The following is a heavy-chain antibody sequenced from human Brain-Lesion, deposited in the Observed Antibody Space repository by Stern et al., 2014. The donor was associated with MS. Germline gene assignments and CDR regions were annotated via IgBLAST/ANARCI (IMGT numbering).Heavy chain of an antibody. CDR3: ARHDGWLPHY. Sequence: MQLVESGPGLVKPSETLSLTCSVSGGSISRSTYYWGWIRQPPGKGLEWIGSIYYSGTPYYNPSLKVRVTIDTPTTQFSLRLTFGTAADTAVYYCARHDGWLPHYWSQGTLVTVSS. CDR2: IYYSGTP. CDR1: GGSISRSTYY. V-gene: IGHV4-39*01. D-gene: IGHD5-12*01. J-gene: IGHJ4*02.